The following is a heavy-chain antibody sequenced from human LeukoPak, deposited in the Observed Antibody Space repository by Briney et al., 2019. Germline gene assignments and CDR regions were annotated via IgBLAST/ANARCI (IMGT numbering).Heavy chain of an antibody. D-gene: IGHD6-13*01. J-gene: IGHJ4*02. CDR3: ARVSNEYSSSWYVDY. CDR1: GGSISSYY. V-gene: IGHV4-59*01. Sequence: SETLPLTCTVSGGSISSYYWSWIRQPPGKGLEWIGYIYYSGSTNYNPSLKSRVTISVDTSKNQFSLKLSSVTAADTAVYYCARVSNEYSSSWYVDYWGQGTLVTVSS. CDR2: IYYSGST.